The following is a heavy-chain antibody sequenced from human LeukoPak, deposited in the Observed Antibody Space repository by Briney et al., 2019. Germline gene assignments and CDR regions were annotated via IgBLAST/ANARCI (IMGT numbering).Heavy chain of an antibody. CDR2: IYPGDSDT. V-gene: IGHV5-51*01. Sequence: GESLKISCKGSGYSFTNYWIGWVRQKPGKGLEWMGIIYPGDSDTRYSPSFQGQVTISADKSISTAYLQWSSLKASDTAMYFCARGGASTGTYFYCYYMNVWGTGTTVTVSS. D-gene: IGHD1-1*01. CDR1: GYSFTNYW. CDR3: ARGGASTGTYFYCYYMNV. J-gene: IGHJ6*03.